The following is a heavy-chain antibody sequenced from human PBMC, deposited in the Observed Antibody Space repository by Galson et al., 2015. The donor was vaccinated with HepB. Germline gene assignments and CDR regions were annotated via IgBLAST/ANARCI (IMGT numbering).Heavy chain of an antibody. Sequence: SVKVSCKASGGTFSSYTISWVRQAPGQGLEWMGRIIPILGIANYAQKFQGRVTITADKSTSTAYMELSSLRSEDTAVYYCASSICGYSGYDCLYYYYGMDVWGQGTTVTVSS. J-gene: IGHJ6*02. D-gene: IGHD5-12*01. CDR1: GGTFSSYT. CDR3: ASSICGYSGYDCLYYYYGMDV. CDR2: IIPILGIA. V-gene: IGHV1-69*02.